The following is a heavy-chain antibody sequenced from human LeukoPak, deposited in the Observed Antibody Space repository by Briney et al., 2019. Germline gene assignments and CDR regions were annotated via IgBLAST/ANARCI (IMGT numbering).Heavy chain of an antibody. Sequence: PGGSLRLSCAASGFTFSSYAMSWVRQAPGKGLEWVSAISGSGGSTYYADSVKGRFTISRDNVKNSLYLQMNSLTVEDTAVYYCARIYLKQASASWGQGTLVTVPS. CDR2: ISGSGGST. J-gene: IGHJ5*02. CDR1: GFTFSSYA. CDR3: ARIYLKQASAS. D-gene: IGHD3-10*01. V-gene: IGHV3-23*01.